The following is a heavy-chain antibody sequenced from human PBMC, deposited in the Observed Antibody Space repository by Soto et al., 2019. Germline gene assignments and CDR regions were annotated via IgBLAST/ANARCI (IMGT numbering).Heavy chain of an antibody. J-gene: IGHJ6*02. CDR2: IYYSGST. D-gene: IGHD4-17*01. V-gene: IGHV4-30-4*01. CDR1: GGSISSGDYS. Sequence: PSETLSLTCTVSGGSISSGDYSWTWIRQPPGKGLEWIGYIYYSGSTYYNPSLKSRVTISLDTSKKQFSLKLSSVTAADTAVYYCAKDTVINYYYYGMDVWGQGTTVTVSS. CDR3: AKDTVINYYYYGMDV.